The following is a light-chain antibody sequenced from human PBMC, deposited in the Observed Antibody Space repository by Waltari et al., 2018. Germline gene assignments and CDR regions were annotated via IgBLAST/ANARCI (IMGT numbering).Light chain of an antibody. Sequence: EIVFTQSPGTLSLSPGEIATVACRAIPNVDSYYLAWYQQKLGQAPRLLIFGASNRATGIPDRFSGSGSGTDFTLTISRLEPEDFAVYFCQQYADTPLTFGGGTKVEIK. V-gene: IGKV3-20*01. J-gene: IGKJ4*01. CDR1: PNVDSYY. CDR2: GAS. CDR3: QQYADTPLT.